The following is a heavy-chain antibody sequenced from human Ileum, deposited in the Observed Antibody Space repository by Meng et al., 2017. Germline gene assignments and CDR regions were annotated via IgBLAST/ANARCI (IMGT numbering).Heavy chain of an antibody. D-gene: IGHD2-21*01. J-gene: IGHJ5*02. Sequence: GEQEEYGAEVNKPGASVKVSCKASGYTFTSYDINWVRQATGQGLEWMGWMNPNSGNTEYVQKFQGRVTMTRNTSISTAYMELSSLRSEDTAVYYCARVRDNEFDLWGQGTLVTVSS. CDR3: ARVRDNEFDL. V-gene: IGHV1-8*01. CDR2: MNPNSGNT. CDR1: GYTFTSYD.